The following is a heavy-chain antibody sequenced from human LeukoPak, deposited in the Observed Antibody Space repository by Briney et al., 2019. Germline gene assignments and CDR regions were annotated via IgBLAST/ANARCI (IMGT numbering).Heavy chain of an antibody. J-gene: IGHJ4*01. V-gene: IGHV3-74*01. CDR1: GFTICGFR. Sequence: PGGSLRLSCAASGFTICGFRMHWVRQVPGEGLVWVARINSAGNTINYADSVKSRYTISRDKDRNMLHLQMNNLSLEDTAVYFCIREVQVRASASLGLWGRGTLVTVS. CDR3: IREVQVRASASLGL. CDR2: INSAGNTI. D-gene: IGHD3-16*01.